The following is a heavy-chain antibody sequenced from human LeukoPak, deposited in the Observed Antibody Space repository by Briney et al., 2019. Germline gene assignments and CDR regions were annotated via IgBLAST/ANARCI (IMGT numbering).Heavy chain of an antibody. CDR3: ARNTYCGGDCHWNHDAFDI. CDR1: GYTFTSYD. CDR2: MNPNSGNT. J-gene: IGHJ3*02. D-gene: IGHD2-21*02. V-gene: IGHV1-8*01. Sequence: ASVKVSCKASGYTFTSYDINGVRQATGQGLEWMGWMNPNSGNTGYAQKFQGRVTMTRNTSISTAYMELSSLRSEDTAVYYCARNTYCGGDCHWNHDAFDIWGQGTMVTVSS.